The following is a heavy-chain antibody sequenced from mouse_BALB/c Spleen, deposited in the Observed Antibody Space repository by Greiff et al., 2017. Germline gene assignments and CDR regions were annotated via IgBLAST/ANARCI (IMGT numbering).Heavy chain of an antibody. J-gene: IGHJ4*01. V-gene: IGHV6-6*02. Sequence: EVKLVESGGGLVQPGGSMKLSCVASGFTFSNYWMNWVRQSPEKGLEWVAEIRLKSNNYATHYAESVKGRFTISRDDSKSSVYLQMNNLRAEDTGIYYCTPKGFYYYAMDYWGQGTSVTVSS. CDR2: IRLKSNNYAT. CDR3: TPKGFYYYAMDY. D-gene: IGHD3-3*01. CDR1: GFTFSNYW.